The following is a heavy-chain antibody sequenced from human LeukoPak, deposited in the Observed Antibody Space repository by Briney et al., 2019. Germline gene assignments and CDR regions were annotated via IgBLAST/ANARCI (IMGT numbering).Heavy chain of an antibody. Sequence: SETLSLTCAVYGGSFSGYYWSWIRQPPGKGLEWIGEINHSGSTYYNPSLKSRVTISVDTSKNQFSLKLSSVTAADTAVYYCARHKDYYYSYMDVWGKGTTVTISS. J-gene: IGHJ6*03. V-gene: IGHV4-34*01. CDR3: ARHKDYYYSYMDV. CDR1: GGSFSGYY. CDR2: INHSGST.